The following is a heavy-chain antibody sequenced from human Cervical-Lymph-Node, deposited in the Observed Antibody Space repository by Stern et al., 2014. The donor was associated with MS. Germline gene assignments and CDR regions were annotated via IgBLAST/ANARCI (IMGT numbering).Heavy chain of an antibody. CDR2: INPNSGAT. D-gene: IGHD3-10*01. Sequence: DQLVESGAEVMQPGASVKVSCKASGYTFNVYYIHWVRQAPGQGLEWMGRINPNSGATKHAHKFQGRVPMTRDTSISTAYMELSRLRSDDTAMYYCARDGEPYDYGAGTYVDYYYGMDVWGQGTTVTVSS. CDR1: GYTFNVYY. CDR3: ARDGEPYDYGAGTYVDYYYGMDV. V-gene: IGHV1-2*06. J-gene: IGHJ6*02.